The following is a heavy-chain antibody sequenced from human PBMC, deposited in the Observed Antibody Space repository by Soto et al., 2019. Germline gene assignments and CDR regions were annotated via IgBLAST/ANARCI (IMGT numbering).Heavy chain of an antibody. Sequence: GGPLRLSCAASGFSFSSHSMKWVRQAPGKGLEWVSAISGSGVSTYYADSVKGRFTISRDNSKNTLYLQMNSLRAEDTAVYYCARRGSGSYYDYWGQGTLVTVSS. D-gene: IGHD1-26*01. CDR1: GFSFSSHS. V-gene: IGHV3-23*01. CDR2: ISGSGVST. CDR3: ARRGSGSYYDY. J-gene: IGHJ4*02.